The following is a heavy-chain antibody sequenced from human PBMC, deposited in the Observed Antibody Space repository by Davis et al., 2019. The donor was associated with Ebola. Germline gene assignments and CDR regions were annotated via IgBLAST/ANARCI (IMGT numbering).Heavy chain of an antibody. CDR3: VRDLVGGNWNYADSYYYPMDV. Sequence: ATSVKVSCKASGYTFTNYWMNWVRQAPGQGLEWMGIINPSGGITSYAQKFQGRVTMTRDTSTSTVYMELNSLRSEDTAVYYCVRDLVGGNWNYADSYYYPMDVWGQGTKVTVSS. D-gene: IGHD1-7*01. V-gene: IGHV1-46*03. CDR1: GYTFTNYW. CDR2: INPSGGIT. J-gene: IGHJ6*02.